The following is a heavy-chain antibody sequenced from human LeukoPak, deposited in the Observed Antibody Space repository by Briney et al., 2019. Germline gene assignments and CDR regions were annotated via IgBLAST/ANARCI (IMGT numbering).Heavy chain of an antibody. J-gene: IGHJ4*02. CDR1: GGSISSYY. CDR2: IYTSGST. CDR3: ARVMADYYDSSGYGD. V-gene: IGHV4-4*09. D-gene: IGHD3-22*01. Sequence: SETLSLTCTVSGGSISSYYWGWIRQPPGKGLEWIGYIYTSGSTNYNPSLKSRVTISVDTSKNQFSLKLSSVTAADTAVYYCARVMADYYDSSGYGDWGQGTLVTVSS.